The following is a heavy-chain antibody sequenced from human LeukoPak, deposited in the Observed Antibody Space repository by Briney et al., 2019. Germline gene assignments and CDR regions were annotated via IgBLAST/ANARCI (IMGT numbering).Heavy chain of an antibody. CDR3: AKGGLTGYRFDY. J-gene: IGHJ4*02. V-gene: IGHV3-30*18. Sequence: GGSLRLSCAASGFTFSSYGMHWVRQAPGKGLEWVAVISYDGSNKYYADSVKGRFTISRDNSKNTLYLQMNSLRAEDTAVYYCAKGGLTGYRFDYWGQGTLVTVSS. CDR2: ISYDGSNK. D-gene: IGHD3-9*01. CDR1: GFTFSSYG.